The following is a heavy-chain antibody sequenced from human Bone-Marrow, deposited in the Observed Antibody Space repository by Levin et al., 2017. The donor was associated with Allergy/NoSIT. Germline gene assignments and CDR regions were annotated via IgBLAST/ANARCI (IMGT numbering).Heavy chain of an antibody. CDR3: AKGVYGDYWDH. CDR1: GFRFSVFA. J-gene: IGHJ4*02. V-gene: IGHV3-23*01. CDR2: ISASGAST. D-gene: IGHD4-17*01. Sequence: GGSLRLSCEASGFRFSVFAMAWVRQAPGKGLQWVSTISASGASTWYTDSVKGRFTISRDNSRSMLYLQMDSLSAEDTAVYYCAKGVYGDYWDHWGQGTLVTVSS.